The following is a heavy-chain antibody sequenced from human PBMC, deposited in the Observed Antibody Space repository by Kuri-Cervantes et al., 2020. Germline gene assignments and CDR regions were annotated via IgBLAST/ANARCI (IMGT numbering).Heavy chain of an antibody. CDR2: ISWNSGSI. D-gene: IGHD4-17*01. Sequence: SLKISCAASGFTFDDYAMHWVRQAPGKGLEWVSGISWNSGSIGYADSVKGRFTISRDNAKNSLYLQMNSLRAEDTAVYYCARALDYGDYSTENDAFDIWGQGTMVTVSS. J-gene: IGHJ3*02. CDR3: ARALDYGDYSTENDAFDI. V-gene: IGHV3-9*01. CDR1: GFTFDDYA.